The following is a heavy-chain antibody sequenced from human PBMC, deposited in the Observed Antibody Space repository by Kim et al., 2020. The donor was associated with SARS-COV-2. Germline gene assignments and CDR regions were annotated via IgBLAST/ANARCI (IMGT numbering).Heavy chain of an antibody. J-gene: IGHJ4*02. CDR2: IKEDGTDK. CDR3: TRPKSNF. CDR1: GFTFSDLW. V-gene: IGHV3-7*01. Sequence: GGSLRLSCVGSGFTFSDLWMTWVRRIPGKGLEWVANIKEDGTDKHYADSVKGRFTISRDNAQNSLFLQMSSLRAEDTAIYYCTRPKSNFWGRGTLVTVSS. D-gene: IGHD7-27*01.